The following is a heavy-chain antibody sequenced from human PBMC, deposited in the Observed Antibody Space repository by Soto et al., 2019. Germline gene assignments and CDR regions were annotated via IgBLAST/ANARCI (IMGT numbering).Heavy chain of an antibody. CDR3: ARDPVGYYDSSGYYANYFDY. J-gene: IGHJ4*02. D-gene: IGHD3-22*01. CDR2: IIPIFGTA. V-gene: IGHV1-69*13. CDR1: GGTFSSYA. Sequence: SVKVSCKASGGTFSSYAISWVRQAPGQGLEWMGGIIPIFGTANYAQKFQDRVTITADESTSTAYMELSSLRSEDTAVYYCARDPVGYYDSSGYYANYFDYWGQGTLVTVSS.